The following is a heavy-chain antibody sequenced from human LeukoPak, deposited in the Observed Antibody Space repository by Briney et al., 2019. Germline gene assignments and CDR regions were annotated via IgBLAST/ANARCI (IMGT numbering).Heavy chain of an antibody. CDR1: GFTFSSYA. V-gene: IGHV3-30-3*01. CDR2: ISYDGSNK. D-gene: IGHD1-26*01. Sequence: GGSLRLSCAASGFTFSSYAIHWARQAPGKGLEWVAVISYDGSNKYSADSVKGRFTISRDKSKNTLYLQMNSLRAEDTAVYYCARGSRGSYSRYYFDYWGQGTLVTVSS. CDR3: ARGSRGSYSRYYFDY. J-gene: IGHJ4*02.